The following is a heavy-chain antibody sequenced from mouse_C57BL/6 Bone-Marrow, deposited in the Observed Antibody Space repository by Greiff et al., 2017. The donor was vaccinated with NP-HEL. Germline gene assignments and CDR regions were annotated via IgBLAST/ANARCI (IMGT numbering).Heavy chain of an antibody. V-gene: IGHV1-64*01. D-gene: IGHD2-4*01. J-gene: IGHJ2*01. Sequence: QVQLQQPGAELVKPGASVKLSCKASGYTFTSYWMHWVKQRPGQGLEWIGMIHPNSGSTNYNEKFKSKATLTVDKSSSTAYMQLSSLTSEDSAVYYCARYYYDYDRVDYWGQGTTLTVSS. CDR2: IHPNSGST. CDR1: GYTFTSYW. CDR3: ARYYYDYDRVDY.